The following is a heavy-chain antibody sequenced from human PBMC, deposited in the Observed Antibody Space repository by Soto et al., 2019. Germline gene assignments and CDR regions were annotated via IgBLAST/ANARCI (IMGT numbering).Heavy chain of an antibody. V-gene: IGHV3-66*01. CDR2: IYSGVNT. Sequence: EVQLVESGGGLVQPGGSLRLSCAASGFTVSSDYMTWVRQAPGKGLEWVSIIYSGVNTSYADSVKGRFTISRDNAKNTLYRQMNSLRAEDTAVYFCARGRLLISDWGQGALVTVSS. CDR3: ARGRLLISD. J-gene: IGHJ4*02. D-gene: IGHD1-26*01. CDR1: GFTVSSDY.